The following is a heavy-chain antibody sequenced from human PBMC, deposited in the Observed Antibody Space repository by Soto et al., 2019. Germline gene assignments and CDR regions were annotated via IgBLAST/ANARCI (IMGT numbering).Heavy chain of an antibody. CDR2: ISPYNANS. CDR3: ARGRDYGDFYFDY. D-gene: IGHD4-17*01. J-gene: IGHJ4*02. CDR1: GYTFSDYG. Sequence: QVQLVQSGAEVKKPGASVKVSCQASGYTFSDYGINWVRQAPGQGLEWMGWISPYNANSQHVEKIKGRVTMTTDTSTNTVYMKLRSLRSDDTAVYYCARGRDYGDFYFDYWGQGTLVTVSS. V-gene: IGHV1-18*01.